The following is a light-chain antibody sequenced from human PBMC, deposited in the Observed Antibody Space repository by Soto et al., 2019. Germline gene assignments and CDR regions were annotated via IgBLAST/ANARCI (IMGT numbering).Light chain of an antibody. CDR2: GAS. J-gene: IGKJ1*01. CDR1: HSVSSSY. Sequence: EIVLTQSPGTLSLSPGERATLSCRASHSVSSSYLAWYQQRPGQAPRLLMYGASTRADGIPARFTGSGSGTEFTLTISSLQPDDFATYYCQHYNSYSEAFGQGTKVDIK. V-gene: IGKV3-20*01. CDR3: QHYNSYSEA.